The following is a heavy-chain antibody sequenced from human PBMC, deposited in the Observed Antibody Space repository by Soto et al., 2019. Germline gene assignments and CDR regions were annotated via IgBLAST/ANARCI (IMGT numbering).Heavy chain of an antibody. J-gene: IGHJ6*01. CDR1: GGSINGYY. Sequence: QVPLQASGPGLVKPSETLSLTCTVSGGSINGYYWSWIRQPPVKGLEFIGYIYHSGATEYTPSLKSRVTISVDKSENQLSLQMRSVSAADTAMYFCARLGLTGPPAQYHRYGLDVWGQGATVTVSS. D-gene: IGHD3-9*01. V-gene: IGHV4-59*03. CDR2: IYHSGAT. CDR3: ARLGLTGPPAQYHRYGLDV.